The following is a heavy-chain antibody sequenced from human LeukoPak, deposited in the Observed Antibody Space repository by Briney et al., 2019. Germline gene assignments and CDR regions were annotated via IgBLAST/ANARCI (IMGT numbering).Heavy chain of an antibody. Sequence: GASVKVSCKASGGTFSNHAVSWVRQAPGQGLEWMGGIIPIFGTANYAQKFQGRVTMTTETSTSTAYMELRSLRSDDTAVYYCARRGGKNYGDYVVYDKYMDVWGTGTTVTVSS. CDR3: ARRGGKNYGDYVVYDKYMDV. CDR1: GGTFSNHA. J-gene: IGHJ6*03. D-gene: IGHD4-17*01. CDR2: IIPIFGTA. V-gene: IGHV1-69*05.